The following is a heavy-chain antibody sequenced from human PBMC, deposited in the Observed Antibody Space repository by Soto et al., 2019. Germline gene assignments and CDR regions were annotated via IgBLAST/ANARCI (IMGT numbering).Heavy chain of an antibody. CDR1: GGSISSYY. J-gene: IGHJ4*02. D-gene: IGHD2-15*01. V-gene: IGHV4-59*01. CDR3: ARDRPPYCSGGSCYGSWYFDY. Sequence: QVQLQESGPGLVKPSETLSLTCTVSGGSISSYYWSWIRQPPGKGLEWIGYIYYSGSTNYNPSLRSLVTLSVDTSKNQFSLKLSSVTAADTAVYYCARDRPPYCSGGSCYGSWYFDYWGQGTLVTVSS. CDR2: IYYSGST.